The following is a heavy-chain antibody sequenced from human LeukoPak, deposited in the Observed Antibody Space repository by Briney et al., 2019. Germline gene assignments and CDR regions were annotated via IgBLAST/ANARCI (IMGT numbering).Heavy chain of an antibody. D-gene: IGHD4-17*01. CDR1: GFTFSSYA. Sequence: GGSLRLSCAASGFTFSSYAMSWVRQAPGKGLEWVSAISGSGGSTYYADSVKGRFTISRDNSKNTLYLQMNSLRAEDTAVYYCAGEGGQKTTVTVSAFDIWGQGTMVTVSS. V-gene: IGHV3-23*01. CDR2: ISGSGGST. J-gene: IGHJ3*02. CDR3: AGEGGQKTTVTVSAFDI.